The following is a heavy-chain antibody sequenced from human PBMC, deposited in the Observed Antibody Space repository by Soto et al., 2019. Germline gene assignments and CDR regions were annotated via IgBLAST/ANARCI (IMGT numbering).Heavy chain of an antibody. CDR1: GGSISSGGYY. J-gene: IGHJ5*02. D-gene: IGHD6-6*01. CDR3: ARGSFSSSSSWFDP. V-gene: IGHV4-31*03. CDR2: IYYSGRT. Sequence: NPSETLSLTCTVSGGSISSGGYYWSWIRQHPGKGLEWIGYIYYSGRTYYNPSLRSRVSIAVDTTENQFSLKLTSVTAADTSVYYCARGSFSSSSSWFDPWGRGTLVTVSS.